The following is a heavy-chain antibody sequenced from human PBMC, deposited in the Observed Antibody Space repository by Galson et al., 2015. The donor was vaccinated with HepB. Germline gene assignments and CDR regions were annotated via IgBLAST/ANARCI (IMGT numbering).Heavy chain of an antibody. CDR2: IRSKAYGGTT. V-gene: IGHV3-49*03. Sequence: SLRLSCAASGFTFSSYAMSWFRQAPGKGLEWVGFIRSKAYGGTTEYAASVKGRFTISRDDSKSIAYLQMNSLKTEDTAVYYCEWELPRGDAFDIWGQGTMVTVSS. CDR1: GFTFSSYA. J-gene: IGHJ3*02. D-gene: IGHD1-26*01. CDR3: EWELPRGDAFDI.